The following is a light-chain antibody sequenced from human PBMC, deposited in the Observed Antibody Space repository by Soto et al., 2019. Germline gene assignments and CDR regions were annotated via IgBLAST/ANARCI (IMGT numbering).Light chain of an antibody. J-gene: IGKJ1*01. CDR3: QQYGSSPRT. Sequence: EVVLTQSPATLSLSPGERATLSCRASQSVSSNLAWYQQKPGQAPRLLIYATSSRATGIPDRFTGGGAGTGFTLTISRLEPEDSAVYYCQQYGSSPRTFGLGTKVDIK. V-gene: IGKV3-20*01. CDR1: QSVSSN. CDR2: ATS.